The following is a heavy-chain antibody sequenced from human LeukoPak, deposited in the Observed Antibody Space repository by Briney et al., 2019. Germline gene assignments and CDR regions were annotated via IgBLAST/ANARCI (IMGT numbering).Heavy chain of an antibody. D-gene: IGHD3-22*01. Sequence: GGSLRLSCAASGFTFSSYAMSWVRQAPGKGLEWVSAISASGGSTYYADSVKGRFTISRDNSKNTLYLQMNSLRAEDTAIYYCAKDRVFDYYDISELDYRGQGTLVTVSS. CDR1: GFTFSSYA. V-gene: IGHV3-23*01. CDR2: ISASGGST. J-gene: IGHJ4*02. CDR3: AKDRVFDYYDISELDY.